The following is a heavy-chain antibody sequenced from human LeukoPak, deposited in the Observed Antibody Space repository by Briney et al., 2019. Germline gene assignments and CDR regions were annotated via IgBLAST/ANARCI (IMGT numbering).Heavy chain of an antibody. CDR2: IKSKTDGGTT. J-gene: IGHJ3*02. CDR3: TTAESALWVATIRERDAFDI. D-gene: IGHD5-12*01. CDR1: GFTFSNAW. V-gene: IGHV3-15*01. Sequence: GGSLRLSCAPSGFTFSNAWMSWVRQAPGKGLEWVGRIKSKTDGGTTDYAAPVKGRFTISRDDSKNTLYLQMNSLKTEDTAVYYCTTAESALWVATIRERDAFDIWGQGTMVTVSS.